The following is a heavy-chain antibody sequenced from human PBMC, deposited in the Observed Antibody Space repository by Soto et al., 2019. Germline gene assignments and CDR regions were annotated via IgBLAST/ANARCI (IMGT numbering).Heavy chain of an antibody. CDR1: GFPFSSYS. Sequence: LRLSCAASGFPFSSYSMSWVRQAPGKGLEWVSSISSSSSYIYYADSVKGRFTISRDNAKNSLYLQMNSLRAEDTAVYYCARDLLPPVRYDYVWGSYREADYWGQGTLVTVSS. CDR2: ISSSSSYI. V-gene: IGHV3-21*01. D-gene: IGHD3-16*02. J-gene: IGHJ4*02. CDR3: ARDLLPPVRYDYVWGSYREADY.